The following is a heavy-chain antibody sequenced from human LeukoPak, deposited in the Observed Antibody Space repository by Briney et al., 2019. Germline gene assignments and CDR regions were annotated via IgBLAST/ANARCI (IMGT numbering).Heavy chain of an antibody. V-gene: IGHV1-46*01. CDR1: GGTFSSYA. CDR2: INPSGGST. J-gene: IGHJ6*02. CDR3: ARGATITMVRGVPYGMDV. Sequence: ASVKVSCKASGGTFSSYAISWVRQAPGQGLEWMGIINPSGGSTSYAQKFQGRVTMTRDTSTSTVYMELSSLRSEDTAVYYCARGATITMVRGVPYGMDVWGQGTTVTVSS. D-gene: IGHD3-10*01.